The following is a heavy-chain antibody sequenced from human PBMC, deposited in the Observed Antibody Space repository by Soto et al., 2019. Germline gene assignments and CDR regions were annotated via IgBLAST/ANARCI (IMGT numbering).Heavy chain of an antibody. CDR1: GFTFSSYW. J-gene: IGHJ4*02. CDR3: ARVRGPQRGEGNHYFDY. D-gene: IGHD1-1*01. Sequence: PGGSLRLSCAASGFTFSSYWMSWVRQAPGKGLEWVANIKQDGSEKYYVDSVKGRFTISRDNAKNSLYLQMNSLRAEDTAVYYCARVRGPQRGEGNHYFDYWGQGTLVTVSS. CDR2: IKQDGSEK. V-gene: IGHV3-7*01.